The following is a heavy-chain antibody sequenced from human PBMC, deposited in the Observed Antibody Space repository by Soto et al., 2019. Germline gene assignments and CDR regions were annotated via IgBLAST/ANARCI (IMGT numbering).Heavy chain of an antibody. CDR3: AREYYDFWSGPTARWFDP. CDR1: GGSISSYY. J-gene: IGHJ5*02. V-gene: IGHV4-59*01. CDR2: IYYSGST. Sequence: SETLSLTCTVSGGSISSYYWSWIRQPPGKGLEWIGYIYYSGSTNYNPSLKSRVTISVDTSKNQFSLKLSSVTAADTAVYYCAREYYDFWSGPTARWFDPWGQGTLVTVSS. D-gene: IGHD3-3*01.